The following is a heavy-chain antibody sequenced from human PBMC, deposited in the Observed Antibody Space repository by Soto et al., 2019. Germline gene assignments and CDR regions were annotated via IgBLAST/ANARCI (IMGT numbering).Heavy chain of an antibody. Sequence: VQLLESGGGLVQPGGSLRLSCAVSGFSFDSYAMSWVRQAPGKGLEWVSAISGSGGSTYYADSVKGRFTISRDNSKNTLYLQMNSLRADDTAVYYCARVYSSSGSYGMDVWGQGTTVTVSS. CDR3: ARVYSSSGSYGMDV. V-gene: IGHV3-23*01. CDR1: GFSFDSYA. D-gene: IGHD6-13*01. J-gene: IGHJ6*02. CDR2: ISGSGGST.